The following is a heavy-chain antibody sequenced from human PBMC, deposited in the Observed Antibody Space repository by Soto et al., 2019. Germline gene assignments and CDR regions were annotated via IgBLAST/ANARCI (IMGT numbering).Heavy chain of an antibody. D-gene: IGHD4-17*01. Sequence: EVQLLESGGGLVQPGGSLRLSCAASGFPFNNYPLSWVRQAPGKGLEWVATIRNSGGSTAYADSVKGRSSISRDQAKNTLHLQMNSLRVEDTAVYYCAKCDFGDPYWYFDFWGRGTLVTVSS. CDR2: IRNSGGST. J-gene: IGHJ2*01. CDR3: AKCDFGDPYWYFDF. V-gene: IGHV3-23*01. CDR1: GFPFNNYP.